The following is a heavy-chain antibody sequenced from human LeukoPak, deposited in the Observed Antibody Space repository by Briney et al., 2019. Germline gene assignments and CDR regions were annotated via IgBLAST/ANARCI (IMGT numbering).Heavy chain of an antibody. J-gene: IGHJ4*02. D-gene: IGHD3-3*01. CDR1: GGSISSSGYY. CDR3: ARSDFWSGYRFDY. CDR2: IYYSGST. V-gene: IGHV4-39*01. Sequence: SETLSLTCTVSGGSISSSGYYWGWIRQPPGKGLEWIGTIYYSGSTYYNPSLKSRLTISVDTSKNHFSLKLSSVAAADTAVYYCARSDFWSGYRFDYWGQGTLVTVSS.